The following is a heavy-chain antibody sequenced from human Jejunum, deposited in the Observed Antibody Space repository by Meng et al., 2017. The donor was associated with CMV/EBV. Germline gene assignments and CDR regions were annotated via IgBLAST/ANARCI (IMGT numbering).Heavy chain of an antibody. J-gene: IGHJ4*02. V-gene: IGHV4-39*07. CDR1: VDSLSNSRHF. CDR2: IDYTGTT. D-gene: IGHD6-19*01. CDR3: ARVPPSGNYRFDY. Sequence: QLTVPGPGLIKLSNTLSLTCTCSVDSLSNSRHFWGWIRQPPGKGLEWIANIDYTGTTYYNPSLKSRVTISRDTSKNQFSLKLNSVTAADTAVYYCARVPPSGNYRFDYWGQGTLVTVSS.